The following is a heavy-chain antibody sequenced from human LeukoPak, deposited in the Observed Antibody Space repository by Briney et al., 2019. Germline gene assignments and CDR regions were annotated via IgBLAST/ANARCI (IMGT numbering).Heavy chain of an antibody. J-gene: IGHJ4*02. CDR1: GGSISSYY. CDR2: IHTSGST. CDR3: ARGKVVAGTPGQNFWDY. Sequence: ASETLSLTCAVSGGSISSYYWNWIRQPAGKGLEWIGRIHTSGSTNYNPSLKSRVTVSVDTSRNQFSLKLSSVTAADTAVYYCARGKVVAGTPGQNFWDYWGQGTLVTVSS. V-gene: IGHV4-4*07. D-gene: IGHD6-19*01.